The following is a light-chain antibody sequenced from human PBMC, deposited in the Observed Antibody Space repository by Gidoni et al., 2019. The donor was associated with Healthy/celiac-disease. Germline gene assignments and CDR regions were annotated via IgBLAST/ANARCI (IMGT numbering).Light chain of an antibody. CDR3: QSYDSSLSGSRV. CDR1: SSNNGAGYD. CDR2: GNN. Sequence: QSVLTQPPSVSGAPGQRVTISCTGSSSNNGAGYDVHWYQQLPGTAPKLLIYGNNKRPSGVPDRFSGSKSGTSASLAITGLQAEDEADYYCQSYDSSLSGSRVFGGGTKLTVL. J-gene: IGLJ2*01. V-gene: IGLV1-40*01.